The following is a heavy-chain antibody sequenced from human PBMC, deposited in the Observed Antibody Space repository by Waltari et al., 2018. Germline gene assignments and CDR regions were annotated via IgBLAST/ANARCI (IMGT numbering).Heavy chain of an antibody. CDR1: GGSISRGSYS. CDR2: IYTSGST. CDR3: ARVYSSSWYWYFDL. J-gene: IGHJ2*01. D-gene: IGHD6-13*01. V-gene: IGHV4-61*09. Sequence: QVQLQESGPGLVKPSQTLSLTCTVSGGSISRGSYSWSWIRQPAGKGLEWIGYIYTSGSTNYNPSLKSRVTISVDTSKNQFSLKLSSVTAADTAVYYCARVYSSSWYWYFDLWGRGTLVTVSS.